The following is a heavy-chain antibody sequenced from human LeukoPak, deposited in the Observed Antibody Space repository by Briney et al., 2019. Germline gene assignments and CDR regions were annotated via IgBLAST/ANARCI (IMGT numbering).Heavy chain of an antibody. CDR2: ISSSSSYI. Sequence: GGSLRLSCAASGFTFSSYSMNWVRQAPGKGLEWVSSISSSSSYIYYADSVKGRFTISRDNAKDSLYLQMNSLRAEDTAVYYCARDPSSVAGYNWFDPWGQGTLVTVSS. J-gene: IGHJ5*02. D-gene: IGHD6-19*01. CDR1: GFTFSSYS. CDR3: ARDPSSVAGYNWFDP. V-gene: IGHV3-21*01.